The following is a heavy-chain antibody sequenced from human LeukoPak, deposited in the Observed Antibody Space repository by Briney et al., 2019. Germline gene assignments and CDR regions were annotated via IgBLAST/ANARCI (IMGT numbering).Heavy chain of an antibody. V-gene: IGHV3-23*01. CDR2: ISGSGGST. J-gene: IGHJ5*02. Sequence: PGASLRLSCAASGFTFSSYAMSWVRQAPGKGLEWVSAISGSGGSTYYADSVKGRFTISRDNSKNTLHLQMNSLRAEDTAVYYCAKDGKGYSGYDYRDWFDPWGQGTLVTVSS. D-gene: IGHD5-12*01. CDR3: AKDGKGYSGYDYRDWFDP. CDR1: GFTFSSYA.